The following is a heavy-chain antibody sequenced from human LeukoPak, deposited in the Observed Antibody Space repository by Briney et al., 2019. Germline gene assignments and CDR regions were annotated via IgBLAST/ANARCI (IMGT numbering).Heavy chain of an antibody. CDR3: ARDLGRNGDPRDY. D-gene: IGHD4-17*01. Sequence: PSETLSLTCAVSGGSISSSNWWSWVRQPPGKGLEWIGEIYRSGSTNYNPSLKSRVTISVDKSKNQFSLKLSSVTAADTAVYYCARDLGRNGDPRDYWGQGTLVTVSS. J-gene: IGHJ4*02. CDR2: IYRSGST. V-gene: IGHV4-4*02. CDR1: GGSISSSNW.